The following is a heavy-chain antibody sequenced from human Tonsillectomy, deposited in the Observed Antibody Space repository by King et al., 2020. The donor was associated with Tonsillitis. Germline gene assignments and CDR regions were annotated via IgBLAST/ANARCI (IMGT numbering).Heavy chain of an antibody. CDR3: ARGGYSGYDLGVWGYSSSSPPFDY. D-gene: IGHD5-12*01. J-gene: IGHJ4*02. CDR2: FSAYNGNT. Sequence: VQLVESGAEVKKPGASVKVSCKSSGYTFTSYGISWVRQAPGQGLEWMGWFSAYNGNTNYAQKLQCRVTMTTDTSTRTAYMELRSLRSDDTAVYYCARGGYSGYDLGVWGYSSSSPPFDYWGQGTLVTVSS. V-gene: IGHV1-18*01. CDR1: GYTFTSYG.